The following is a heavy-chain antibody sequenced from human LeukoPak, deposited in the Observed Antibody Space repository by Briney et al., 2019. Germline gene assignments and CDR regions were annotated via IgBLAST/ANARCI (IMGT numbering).Heavy chain of an antibody. Sequence: PGGSLRLSXAASGFTFSSYTMNWVRQAPGKGLEWVSSISSSSSYIYYADSVKGRFTISRDNAKNSLYLQMNSLRAEDTAVYYCARDRGIVVVPAAANDAFDIWGQGTMVTVSS. D-gene: IGHD2-2*01. V-gene: IGHV3-21*01. CDR3: ARDRGIVVVPAAANDAFDI. CDR2: ISSSSSYI. J-gene: IGHJ3*02. CDR1: GFTFSSYT.